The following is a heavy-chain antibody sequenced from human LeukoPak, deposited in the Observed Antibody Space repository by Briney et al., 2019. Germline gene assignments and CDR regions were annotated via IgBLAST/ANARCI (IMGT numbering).Heavy chain of an antibody. CDR3: AGEIRAFDI. CDR1: GGSISSYY. CDR2: IYYSGST. V-gene: IGHV4-59*01. Sequence: PSETLSLTCIVSGGSISSYYWSWIRQPPGKGLEWIGYIYYSGSTNYNPSLKSRVTISVDTSKNQFSLKLSSVTAADTAVYYCAGEIRAFDIWGQGTMVTVSS. J-gene: IGHJ3*02.